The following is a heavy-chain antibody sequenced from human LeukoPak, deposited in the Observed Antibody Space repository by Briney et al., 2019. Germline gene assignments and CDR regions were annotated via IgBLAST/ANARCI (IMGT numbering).Heavy chain of an antibody. J-gene: IGHJ4*02. Sequence: GGSLRLSCAASGFTFSSYAMHWVRQAPGKGLEWVAYISSGGSTIYYADSVRGRFTISRDSARNSLYLQMNSLRDEDTAVYYCARDETGVGSGGIDFWGQGTLVTASS. D-gene: IGHD2-8*02. CDR2: ISSGGSTI. CDR3: ARDETGVGSGGIDF. CDR1: GFTFSSYA. V-gene: IGHV3-48*02.